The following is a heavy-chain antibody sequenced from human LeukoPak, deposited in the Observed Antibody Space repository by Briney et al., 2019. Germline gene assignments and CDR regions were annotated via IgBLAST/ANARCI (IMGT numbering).Heavy chain of an antibody. V-gene: IGHV3-20*04. D-gene: IGHD5-12*01. J-gene: IGHJ4*02. Sequence: GGTLRLSCAASGFSFDDYGMSWVRQAPGKGLEWVSGIDWNSGSTGYAESVKGRFTISRGNAKNSLYLQLNSLTAEDTALYYCARSLGSGFYYFDFWGQGTLVT. CDR3: ARSLGSGFYYFDF. CDR2: IDWNSGST. CDR1: GFSFDDYG.